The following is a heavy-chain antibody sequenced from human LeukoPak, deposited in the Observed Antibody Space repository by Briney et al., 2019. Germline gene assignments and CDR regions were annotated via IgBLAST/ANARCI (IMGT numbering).Heavy chain of an antibody. CDR2: ISWNSGSI. CDR1: GFTFDDYA. CDR3: AKAIRRDGYNLRLSAAFDI. J-gene: IGHJ3*02. Sequence: GGSLRLSCAASGFTFDDYAMHWVRQAPGKGLEWVSGISWNSGSIGYADSVKGRFTISRDNAKNSLYLQMNSLRAEDTALYYCAKAIRRDGYNLRLSAAFDIWGQGTMVTVSS. D-gene: IGHD5-24*01. V-gene: IGHV3-9*01.